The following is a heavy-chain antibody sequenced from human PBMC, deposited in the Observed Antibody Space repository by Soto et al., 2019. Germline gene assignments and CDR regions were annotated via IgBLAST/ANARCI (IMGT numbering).Heavy chain of an antibody. CDR1: GGSISSGDYY. CDR2: IYYSGSS. D-gene: IGHD3-22*01. V-gene: IGHV4-30-4*01. Sequence: PSETLSLTCTVSGGSISSGDYYWSWIRQPPGKGLEWIGYIYYSGSSSYSPSLKSRVTISLDTSKNQFSLNLNSVTAADTAVYYCASLRNFYDSSAYFDYWGQGTRVTVSS. CDR3: ASLRNFYDSSAYFDY. J-gene: IGHJ4*02.